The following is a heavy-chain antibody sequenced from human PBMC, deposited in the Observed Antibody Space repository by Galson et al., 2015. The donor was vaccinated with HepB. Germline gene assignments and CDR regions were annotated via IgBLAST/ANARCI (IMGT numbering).Heavy chain of an antibody. CDR3: ARGIKSYLQWVRRLRDYYYLDV. CDR2: IIPSFGVA. CDR1: GGTFSRSA. V-gene: IGHV1-69*13. D-gene: IGHD5-12*01. J-gene: IGHJ6*03. Sequence: SVKVSCKASGGTFSRSAISWMRQAPGQGLEWMGGIIPSFGVANYAQKFQDRVTITADGSTNTAYMEVSSLRSDDTAVYYCARGIKSYLQWVRRLRDYYYLDVWGKGTTVTVSS.